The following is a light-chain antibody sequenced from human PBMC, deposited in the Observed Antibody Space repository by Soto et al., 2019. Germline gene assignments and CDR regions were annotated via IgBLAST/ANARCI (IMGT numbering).Light chain of an antibody. CDR2: DAS. Sequence: EIVMRQSPATLSVSPGERATLSFLASQSVSSYLAWYQQKPGQAPRLLIYDASSRATGIPDRFSGGGSGTDFTLTISRLEPEDFAVYYCQQFSSYPLTFGGGTKVDIK. J-gene: IGKJ4*01. V-gene: IGKV3-20*01. CDR1: QSVSSY. CDR3: QQFSSYPLT.